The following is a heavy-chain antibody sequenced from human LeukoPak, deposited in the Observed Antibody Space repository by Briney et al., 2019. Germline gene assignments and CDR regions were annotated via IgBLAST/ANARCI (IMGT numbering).Heavy chain of an antibody. CDR2: IKQDGSEK. V-gene: IGHV3-7*01. J-gene: IGHJ5*02. Sequence: PGGSLRLSCAASGFTFSSYWMSWVRQAPGKGLEWVANIKQDGSEKYYVDSVKGRFTISRDNAKNSLYLQMNSLRAEDTAVYYCARGDCSGGSCYTSWGQGTLVTVSS. CDR1: GFTFSSYW. D-gene: IGHD2-15*01. CDR3: ARGDCSGGSCYTS.